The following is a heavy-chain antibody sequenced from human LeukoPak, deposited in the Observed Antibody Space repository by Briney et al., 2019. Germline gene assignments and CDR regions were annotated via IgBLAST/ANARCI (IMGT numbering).Heavy chain of an antibody. D-gene: IGHD2-15*01. CDR1: GYTFTGYY. Sequence: ASVKVSCKASGYTFTGYYMHWVRQAPGHGLEWMGWINPNSGGTNYAQKFQGRVTMTRDTSISTAYMELSRLRSDDTAVYYCARATSRFIVVVVASSYNWFDPWGQGTLVTVSS. V-gene: IGHV1-2*02. CDR3: ARATSRFIVVVVASSYNWFDP. J-gene: IGHJ5*02. CDR2: INPNSGGT.